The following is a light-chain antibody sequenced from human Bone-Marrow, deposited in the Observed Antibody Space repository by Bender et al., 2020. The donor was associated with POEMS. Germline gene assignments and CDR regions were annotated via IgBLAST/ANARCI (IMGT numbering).Light chain of an antibody. V-gene: IGLV2-14*01. CDR2: EVR. J-gene: IGLJ3*02. CDR3: SSYTGGNGLYVM. Sequence: IIFEVRNRPSGVSDRFSGSKSGNTASLTISGLQADDEADYYCSSYTGGNGLYVMFGGGTRLTVL.